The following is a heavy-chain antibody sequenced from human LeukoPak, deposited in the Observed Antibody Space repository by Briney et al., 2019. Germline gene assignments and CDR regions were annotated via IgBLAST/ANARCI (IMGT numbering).Heavy chain of an antibody. CDR2: INHSGST. D-gene: IGHD3-10*01. V-gene: IGHV4-38-2*02. Sequence: SETLSLTCTVSGYSISSGYYWGWIRQPPGKGLEWIGEINHSGSTNYNPSLKSRVTISVDTSKNQFSLKLSSVTAADTAVYYCARGYYGSGSAYYYYYYYMDVWGKGTTVTVSS. CDR1: GYSISSGYY. J-gene: IGHJ6*03. CDR3: ARGYYGSGSAYYYYYYYMDV.